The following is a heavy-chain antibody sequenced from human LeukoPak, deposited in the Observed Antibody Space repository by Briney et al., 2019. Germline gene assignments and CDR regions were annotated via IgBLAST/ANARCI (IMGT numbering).Heavy chain of an antibody. D-gene: IGHD6-6*01. CDR1: GFTFSSYW. J-gene: IGHJ4*02. CDR3: ARVSSSSGAYDY. CDR2: INSDGSIT. Sequence: AGGSLRLSCAASGFTFSSYWMHWVRQAPGKGLVWVSRINSDGSITTYAGSVKGRFTISRENAKNSLYLQMNSLRAGDTAVYYCARVSSSSGAYDYWGQGTLVTVSS. V-gene: IGHV3-74*01.